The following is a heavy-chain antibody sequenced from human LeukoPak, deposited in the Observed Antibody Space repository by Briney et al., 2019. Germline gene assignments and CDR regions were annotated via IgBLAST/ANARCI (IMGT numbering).Heavy chain of an antibody. Sequence: SETLSLTCTVSGGSISSYYWSWIRQPPGKGLEWIGYIYYSGSTNYNPSLKSRVTISVDTSKNQFSLKLSFVTAADTAVYYCARLGYCSSTSCQYGMDVWGQGTTVTVSS. CDR3: ARLGYCSSTSCQYGMDV. V-gene: IGHV4-59*01. CDR1: GGSISSYY. J-gene: IGHJ6*02. CDR2: IYYSGST. D-gene: IGHD2-2*01.